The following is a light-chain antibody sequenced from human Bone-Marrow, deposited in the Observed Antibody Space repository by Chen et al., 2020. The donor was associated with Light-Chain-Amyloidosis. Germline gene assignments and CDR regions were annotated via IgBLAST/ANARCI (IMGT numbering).Light chain of an antibody. CDR2: RDT. CDR1: DLPTKY. CDR3: QSADSSGTYEVI. V-gene: IGLV3-25*03. Sequence: SYELTQPPSVSVSPGQTARITCSGDDLPTKYAYWYQKKPGQAPVLVIHRDTERPSGISERFSSSSSGTTATLTISGVQAEDEADYHCQSADSSGTYEVIFGGGTKLTVL. J-gene: IGLJ2*01.